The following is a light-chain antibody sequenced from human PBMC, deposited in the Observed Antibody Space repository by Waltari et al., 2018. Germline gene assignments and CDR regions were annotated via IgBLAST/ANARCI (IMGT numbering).Light chain of an antibody. V-gene: IGKV1-27*01. CDR2: AIS. CDR3: HKYNSAPWT. J-gene: IGKJ1*01. Sequence: IQMTQSPSSLSASVGDRVTITCRASQGTGNFLAWFHQKPGEVPKLLIYAISTLQSGVTYRFSGSGDATEFTLTISSLQPEDVGTYYCHKYNSAPWTFGPGTKVELK. CDR1: QGTGNF.